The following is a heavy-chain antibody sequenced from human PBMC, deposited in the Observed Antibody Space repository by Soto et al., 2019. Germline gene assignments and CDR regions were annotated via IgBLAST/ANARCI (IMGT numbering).Heavy chain of an antibody. CDR3: ARGAGTDAFDI. CDR1: GGTFSSYT. V-gene: IGHV1-69*02. J-gene: IGHJ3*02. D-gene: IGHD6-19*01. CDR2: IIPILGIA. Sequence: QVRLVQSGAEVKKPGSSVKVSCKASGGTFSSYTISWVRQAPGQGLEWMGRIIPILGIANYAQKFQGRVTITADKSTSTAYMELSSLRSEDTAVYYCARGAGTDAFDIWGQGTMVTVSS.